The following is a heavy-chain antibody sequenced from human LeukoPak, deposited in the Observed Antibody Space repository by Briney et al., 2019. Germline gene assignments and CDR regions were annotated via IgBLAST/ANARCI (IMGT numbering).Heavy chain of an antibody. D-gene: IGHD6-19*01. CDR3: ARDLGGEQWLEVLVG. V-gene: IGHV3-48*01. J-gene: IGHJ4*02. CDR1: GFTFSSYS. Sequence: PGGSLRLSCAGSGFTFSSYSMNWVRQAPGKGLEWISYISYSSGTIYYADSVKGRFTISRDNAKNSLYLQMNSLRGEDTAVYHCARDLGGEQWLEVLVGWGQGTLVTVSS. CDR2: ISYSSGTI.